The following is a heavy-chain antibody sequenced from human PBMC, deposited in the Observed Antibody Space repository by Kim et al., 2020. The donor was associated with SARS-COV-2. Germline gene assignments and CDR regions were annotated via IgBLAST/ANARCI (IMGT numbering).Heavy chain of an antibody. CDR3: ARDREDITMVRGGFLNWFDP. Sequence: GGSLRLSCAASGFTFSSYAMHWVRQAPGKGLEWVAVISYDGSNKYYADSVKGRFTISRDNSKNTLYLQMNSLRAEDTAVYYCARDREDITMVRGGFLNWFDPWGQGTLVTVSS. CDR2: ISYDGSNK. D-gene: IGHD3-10*01. J-gene: IGHJ5*02. CDR1: GFTFSSYA. V-gene: IGHV3-30-3*01.